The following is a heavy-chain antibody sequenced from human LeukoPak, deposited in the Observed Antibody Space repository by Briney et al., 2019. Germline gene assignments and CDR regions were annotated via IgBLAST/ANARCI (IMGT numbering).Heavy chain of an antibody. CDR1: GFTVSSNY. CDR2: IYSGGST. V-gene: IGHV3-66*01. CDR3: ARDRLLEDRDYSYYYYMDV. J-gene: IGHJ6*03. D-gene: IGHD1-1*01. Sequence: GGSLRLSCAASGFTVSSNYMSWVRQAPGKGLEWVSVIYSGGSTYYSDSVKGRFTISRDNSKNSLYLQMNSLRAEDTAVYHCARDRLLEDRDYSYYYYMDVWGKGTTVTVSS.